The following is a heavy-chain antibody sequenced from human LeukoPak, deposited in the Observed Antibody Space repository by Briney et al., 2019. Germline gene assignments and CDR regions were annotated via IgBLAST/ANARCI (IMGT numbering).Heavy chain of an antibody. CDR1: GGAISSGGYY. CDR2: IYYSGST. D-gene: IGHD6-6*01. Sequence: PSETLSLTCTVSGGAISSGGYYWSWIRQHPGKGLEWIGYIYYSGSTYYNPSLKSRVTISVDTSKNQFSLKLSSVTAADTAVYYCARSVAARRGGYFDYWGQGTLVTVSS. J-gene: IGHJ4*02. V-gene: IGHV4-31*03. CDR3: ARSVAARRGGYFDY.